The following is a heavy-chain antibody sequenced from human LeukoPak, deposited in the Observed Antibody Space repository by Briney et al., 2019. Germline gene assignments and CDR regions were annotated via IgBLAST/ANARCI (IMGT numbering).Heavy chain of an antibody. CDR3: ARSYFYEYFQH. J-gene: IGHJ1*01. V-gene: IGHV4-61*02. CDR2: IYTSGST. D-gene: IGHD3-3*01. CDR1: GGSISSGSYY. Sequence: SETLSLTCTVSGGSISSGSYYWSWIRQPAGKGLEWIGRIYTSGSTNYNPSLKSRVTISVDTSKNQFSLKLSSVTAAATAVYYCARSYFYEYFQHWGQGTLVTVSS.